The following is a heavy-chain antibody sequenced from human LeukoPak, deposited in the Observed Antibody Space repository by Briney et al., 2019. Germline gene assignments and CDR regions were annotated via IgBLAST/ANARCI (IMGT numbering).Heavy chain of an antibody. CDR3: ARVRSGSYHLDY. V-gene: IGHV4-30-2*01. J-gene: IGHJ4*02. CDR2: IYHSGST. D-gene: IGHD1-26*01. Sequence: PSQALSLTCAVSGGSISSGGYSWSWIRQPPGKGLEWIGYIYHSGSTYYNPSLKSRVTISVDRSKNQFSLKLSSVTAADTAVYYCARVRSGSYHLDYWGQGTLVTVSS. CDR1: GGSISSGGYS.